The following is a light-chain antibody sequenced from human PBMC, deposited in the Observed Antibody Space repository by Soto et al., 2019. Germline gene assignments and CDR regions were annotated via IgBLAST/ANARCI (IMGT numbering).Light chain of an antibody. V-gene: IGKV1-39*01. CDR2: AAS. CDR1: QSISRY. CDR3: QQGHSTPYT. Sequence: DIQMTQSPSSLSASIGDRVTIICRASQSISRYSNWYQQKPGKAPKLLIYAASTLQSGVPSRFSGSGSGTDFTLTISSLQPDDIASYYCQQGHSTPYTFGQGTKVEL. J-gene: IGKJ2*01.